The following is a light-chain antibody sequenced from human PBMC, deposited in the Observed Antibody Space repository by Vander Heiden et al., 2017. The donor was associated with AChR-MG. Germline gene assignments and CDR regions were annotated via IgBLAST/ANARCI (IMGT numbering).Light chain of an antibody. CDR3: VLYVGSGISV. V-gene: IGLV8-61*01. CDR1: SGSVSTSYY. Sequence: QTVVIQEPSFPVSPGGTVPLTCGLRSGSVSTSYYPCWYQQTPRQASRTPIYSTNTRSSGVPDRFSGSILGNKAAITITGAQVEDGSDYYCVLYVGSGISVFGGGTKLTVL. CDR2: STN. J-gene: IGLJ2*01.